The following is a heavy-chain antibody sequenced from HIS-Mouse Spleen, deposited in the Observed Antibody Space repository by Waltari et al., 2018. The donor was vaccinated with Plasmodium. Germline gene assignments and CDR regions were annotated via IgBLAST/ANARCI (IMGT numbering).Heavy chain of an antibody. J-gene: IGHJ3*02. V-gene: IGHV4-34*01. D-gene: IGHD7-27*01. Sequence: QVQLQQWGAGLLKPSETLSLTCAVYGGSFSGYSWSWIRQPPGKGLEWIGEINHSGSTNYNPSLKSRVTISVDTSKNQFSLKLSSVTAADTAVYYCARGQLGIDAFDIWGQGTMVTVSS. CDR3: ARGQLGIDAFDI. CDR1: GGSFSGYS. CDR2: INHSGST.